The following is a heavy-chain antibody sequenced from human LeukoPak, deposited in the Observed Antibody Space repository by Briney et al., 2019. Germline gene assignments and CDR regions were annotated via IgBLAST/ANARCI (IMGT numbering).Heavy chain of an antibody. CDR2: ISWNSGSI. D-gene: IGHD3-9*01. CDR1: GFTFDDYA. V-gene: IGHV3-9*01. Sequence: GGSLRLSCAASGFTFDDYAMHWVRQAPGKGLEWVSGISWNSGSIGYADSVKGRFTISRDNAKNSLYLQMNSLRAEDTALYYCAKDNRLAPHYFDYWGQGTLVTVSS. J-gene: IGHJ4*02. CDR3: AKDNRLAPHYFDY.